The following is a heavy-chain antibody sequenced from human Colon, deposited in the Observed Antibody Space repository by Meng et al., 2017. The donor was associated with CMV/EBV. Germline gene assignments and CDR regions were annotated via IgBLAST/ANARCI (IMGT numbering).Heavy chain of an antibody. CDR3: ARDDSDLWSESRYWGGMDV. J-gene: IGHJ6*02. Sequence: GSLRLSCTVSGGSISSSSYYWGWIRQPPGKGLEWIGSIYYSGSTYYNPSLKSRVTISVDTSKNQFSLKLSSVTAADTAVYYCARDDSDLWSESRYWGGMDVWGQGTTVTVSS. CDR2: IYYSGST. V-gene: IGHV4-39*07. D-gene: IGHD3-3*01. CDR1: GGSISSSSYY.